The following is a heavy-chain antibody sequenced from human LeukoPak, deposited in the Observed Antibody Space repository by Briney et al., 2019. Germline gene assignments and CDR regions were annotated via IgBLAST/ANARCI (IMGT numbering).Heavy chain of an antibody. V-gene: IGHV4-39*07. CDR2: IYYSGST. D-gene: IGHD2-15*01. CDR3: ARAGSREAFDI. CDR1: GGSISGSSYY. J-gene: IGHJ3*02. Sequence: PSETLSLTCTVSGGSISGSSYYWGWIRQPPGKGLEWIGSIYYSGSTYYNPSLKSRVTISVDTSKNQFSLELSSVTAADTAVCYCARAGSREAFDIWGQGTMVTVSS.